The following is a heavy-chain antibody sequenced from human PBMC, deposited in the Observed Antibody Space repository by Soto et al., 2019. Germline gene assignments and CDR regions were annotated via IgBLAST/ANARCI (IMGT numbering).Heavy chain of an antibody. D-gene: IGHD3-10*01. CDR1: GFTFRNYK. CDR3: VRESSHSAV. V-gene: IGHV3-21*01. CDR2: ISSGDSYI. Sequence: PGGSLRLSCAASGFTFRNYKMNWVRQAPGKGLEWISAISSGDSYIYYADSVKGRFTISRDDAKNSLYLQMSSLSVEDTAVYYCVRESSHSAVWGQGTMVTVSS. J-gene: IGHJ6*02.